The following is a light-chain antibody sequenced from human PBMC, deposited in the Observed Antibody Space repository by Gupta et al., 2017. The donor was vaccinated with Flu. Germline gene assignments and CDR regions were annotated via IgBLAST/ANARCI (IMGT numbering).Light chain of an antibody. CDR3: QQYYSYVS. Sequence: DNVMTQSPDSLAVPLGERATINCHSSQSILYRSNNLNYLAWYQQKPGQPPRLLVYWASTRESGVPDRFRGSGSGTDFTLTISSLQAEDVAVYYCQQYYSYVSFGQGTKVEIK. J-gene: IGKJ2*01. CDR2: WAS. CDR1: QSILYRSNNLNY. V-gene: IGKV4-1*01.